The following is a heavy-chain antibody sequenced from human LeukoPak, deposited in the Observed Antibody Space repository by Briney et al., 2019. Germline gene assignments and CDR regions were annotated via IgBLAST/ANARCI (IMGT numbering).Heavy chain of an antibody. CDR3: AKAPSFGELALDY. D-gene: IGHD3-10*01. J-gene: IGHJ4*02. Sequence: GGSLRLSCAASGFTFSSYAMSWVRQAPGKGLEWVSAISGSGGSTYYADPVKGRFTISRDNSKNTLYLQMNSLRAEDTAVYYCAKAPSFGELALDYWGQGTLVTVSS. V-gene: IGHV3-23*01. CDR2: ISGSGGST. CDR1: GFTFSSYA.